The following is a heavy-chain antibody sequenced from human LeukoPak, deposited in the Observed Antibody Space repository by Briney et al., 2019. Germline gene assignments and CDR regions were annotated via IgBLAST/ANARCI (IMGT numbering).Heavy chain of an antibody. J-gene: IGHJ4*02. Sequence: GASVKVACMASGYTFTGYYMHWVRQAPGQGLEWMGWINPNSGGTNYAQKFQGRVTMTRDTSISTAYMELSRLRYDDTAVYYCARGAIEVAGNDYWGQGTLVTVSS. D-gene: IGHD6-19*01. V-gene: IGHV1-2*02. CDR1: GYTFTGYY. CDR3: ARGAIEVAGNDY. CDR2: INPNSGGT.